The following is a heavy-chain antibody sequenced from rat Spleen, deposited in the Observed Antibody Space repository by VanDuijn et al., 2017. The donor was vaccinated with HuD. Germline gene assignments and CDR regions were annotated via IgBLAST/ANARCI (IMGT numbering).Heavy chain of an antibody. V-gene: IGHV5S13*01. CDR1: GFTFSDYY. Sequence: EVQLVESGGGLVQPGRSLKLSCVASGFTFSDYYMAWVRQAPKKGLEWVAFINIGGGDTYYRDSVKGRFTISRDNAKNTQYLQMDSLRSEDTATYYCARLGITLGAGHWFAYWGQGTLVTVSS. D-gene: IGHD1-2*01. CDR3: ARLGITLGAGHWFAY. J-gene: IGHJ3*01. CDR2: INIGGGDT.